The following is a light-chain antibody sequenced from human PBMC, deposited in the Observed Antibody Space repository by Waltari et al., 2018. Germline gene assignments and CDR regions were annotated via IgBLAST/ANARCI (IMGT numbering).Light chain of an antibody. V-gene: IGKV1-39*01. CDR2: VIS. J-gene: IGKJ5*01. CDR1: QNRSNS. CDR3: QQSYSTRIT. Sequence: DIQMTQPPSSLSESVGDRVTFTCRASQNRSNSLNWMQQKAGKDTKLLIYVISKLQNGVPSRFSGSGSGTHFTLTISSLQPEDFATYYCQQSYSTRITFGQGTRLDIK.